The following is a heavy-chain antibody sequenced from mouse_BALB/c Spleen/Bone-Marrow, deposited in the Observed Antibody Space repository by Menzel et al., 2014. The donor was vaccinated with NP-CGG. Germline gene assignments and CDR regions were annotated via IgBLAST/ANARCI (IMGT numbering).Heavy chain of an antibody. D-gene: IGHD2-2*01. V-gene: IGHV1-14*01. J-gene: IGHJ1*01. CDR1: GYTFTSYV. Sequence: EVQLQQSGPELVKPGASVKMSCKASGYTFTSYVMYWVKQKPGQGLEWIGYINPYNDGTKYNEKFKGKATLTSDKSSSTAYMELSSLTSEDSAVYYCARSLYGYDWYFDVWGAGTTVTVSS. CDR2: INPYNDGT. CDR3: ARSLYGYDWYFDV.